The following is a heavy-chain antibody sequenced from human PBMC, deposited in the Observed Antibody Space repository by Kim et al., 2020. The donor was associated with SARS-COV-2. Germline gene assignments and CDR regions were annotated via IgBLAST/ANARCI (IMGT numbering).Heavy chain of an antibody. V-gene: IGHV3-7*03. J-gene: IGHJ4*02. Sequence: GGSLRLSCAASGLTFNSYWMNWVRQAPGKGLEWVANIKQDGSDENYVHSVKGRFTISRDNAKNSLYLQMNSLRAEDTAVYYCTGGRDFDYWGQGTLVTVS. CDR3: TGGRDFDY. CDR2: IKQDGSDE. CDR1: GLTFNSYW.